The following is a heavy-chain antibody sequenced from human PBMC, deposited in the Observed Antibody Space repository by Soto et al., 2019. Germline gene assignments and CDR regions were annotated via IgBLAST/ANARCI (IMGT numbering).Heavy chain of an antibody. CDR2: IHYSGST. CDR1: GGSISSYY. Sequence: SETLSLTCTVSGGSISSYYWSWIRQPPGKGLEWLGYIHYSGSTNSNPSLKSLAPLSVATSTTQFSLKLRSVTAADTTVHYCESSNTVRAVFHYYALDVWGRGTTVTVS. V-gene: IGHV4-59*01. CDR3: ESSNTVRAVFHYYALDV. J-gene: IGHJ6*02. D-gene: IGHD1-26*01.